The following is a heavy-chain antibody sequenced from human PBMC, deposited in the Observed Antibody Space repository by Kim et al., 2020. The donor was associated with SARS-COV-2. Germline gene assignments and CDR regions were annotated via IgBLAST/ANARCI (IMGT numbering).Heavy chain of an antibody. CDR3: AKDSRRSTPY. J-gene: IGHJ4*02. Sequence: STYYADSVKGRFTISRDNSKNTLYLQMNSLRAEDTAVYYCAKDSRRSTPYWGQGTLVTVSS. V-gene: IGHV3-23*01. CDR2: ST. D-gene: IGHD2-15*01.